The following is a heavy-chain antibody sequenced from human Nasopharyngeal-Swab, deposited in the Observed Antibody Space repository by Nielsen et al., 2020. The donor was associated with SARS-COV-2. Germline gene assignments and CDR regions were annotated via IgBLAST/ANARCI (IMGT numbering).Heavy chain of an antibody. CDR2: IYYSGST. D-gene: IGHD3-10*01. J-gene: IGHJ4*02. Sequence: WIRQPPGKGLEWIGSIYYSGSTYYNPSLKSRGTISVDTSKNQFSLKLSSVTAADTAVYYCARARSYGSGRNPKGGGNFDYWGQGTLVTVSS. CDR3: ARARSYGSGRNPKGGGNFDY. V-gene: IGHV4-39*01.